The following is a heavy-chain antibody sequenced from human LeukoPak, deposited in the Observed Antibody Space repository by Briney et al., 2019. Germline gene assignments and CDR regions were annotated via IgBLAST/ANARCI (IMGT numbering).Heavy chain of an antibody. D-gene: IGHD3-22*01. CDR3: ARGLDSSTYYFRPFDY. J-gene: IGHJ4*01. CDR1: GYTFTSYY. CDR2: INPSGGST. Sequence: GASVKVSCKASGYTFTSYYIHWVRQAPGQGLEWMGIINPSGGSTTYSQKFQGRVTMTRDTSTSTVYMELSSLRSEDTAVYFCARGLDSSTYYFRPFDYWGHGTLGTVSS. V-gene: IGHV1-46*01.